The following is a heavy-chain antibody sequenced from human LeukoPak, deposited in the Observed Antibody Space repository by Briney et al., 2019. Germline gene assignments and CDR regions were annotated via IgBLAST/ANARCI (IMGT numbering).Heavy chain of an antibody. CDR2: INPNSGGT. J-gene: IGHJ5*02. CDR3: ARGIVVVPAGGWFDP. Sequence: ASVKVSCKASGYTFTGYYMHWVRQAPGQGLEWMGWINPNSGGTNYAQKFQGRVTMTRDTSISTAYMELSGLRSDDTAVYYCARGIVVVPAGGWFDPWGQGTLVTVSS. D-gene: IGHD2-2*01. V-gene: IGHV1-2*02. CDR1: GYTFTGYY.